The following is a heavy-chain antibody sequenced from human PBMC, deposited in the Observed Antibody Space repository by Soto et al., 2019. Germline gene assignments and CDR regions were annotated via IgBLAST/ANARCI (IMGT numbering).Heavy chain of an antibody. CDR2: IYYSGST. CDR3: ERDRYLDP. CDR1: GGSISSGGYY. Sequence: SETLSLTCTVSGGSISSGGYYWSWIRQHPGKGLEWIGYIYYSGSTYYNPSLQGRVTMTTDTSTSTAYVELRGMRFDDPAVYSCERDRYLDPWGQGTTVTVSS. V-gene: IGHV4-31*03. D-gene: IGHD1-1*01. J-gene: IGHJ5*02.